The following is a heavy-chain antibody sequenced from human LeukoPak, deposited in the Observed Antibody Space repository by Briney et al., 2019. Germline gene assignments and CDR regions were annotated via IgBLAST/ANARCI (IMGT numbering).Heavy chain of an antibody. CDR1: GYTFTGYY. Sequence: GASVTVSCTASGYTFTGYYMHWVRQAPGQGLEWMGRINPNSGGTNYAQKFQGRVTMTRDTSISTAYMELSRLRSDDTAVYYCARVSGIAVAGTQPVYYFDYWGQGTLVTVSS. CDR3: ARVSGIAVAGTQPVYYFDY. V-gene: IGHV1-2*06. D-gene: IGHD6-19*01. J-gene: IGHJ4*02. CDR2: INPNSGGT.